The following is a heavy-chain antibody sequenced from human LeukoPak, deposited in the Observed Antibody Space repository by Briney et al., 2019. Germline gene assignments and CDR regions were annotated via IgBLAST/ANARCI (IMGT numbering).Heavy chain of an antibody. J-gene: IGHJ4*02. V-gene: IGHV3-23*01. Sequence: PGGSLRLSCAASGLTFSGHAMGWVRQAPGKGLEWVSSISGSSGNTYYADSVKGRYSISRDNSKNTVFLQINRLRAEDTAIYYRANWGAGTKGLYWGQGTLVTVSS. CDR3: ANWGAGTKGLY. CDR2: ISGSSGNT. CDR1: GLTFSGHA. D-gene: IGHD1-1*01.